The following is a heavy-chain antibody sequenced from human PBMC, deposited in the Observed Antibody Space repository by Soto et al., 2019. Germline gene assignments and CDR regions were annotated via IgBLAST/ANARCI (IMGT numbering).Heavy chain of an antibody. D-gene: IGHD1-26*01. CDR3: AKAQAWELLFDF. CDR1: GASISSGGYY. CDR2: IYYSGST. J-gene: IGHJ4*02. V-gene: IGHV4-31*03. Sequence: SETLSLTCTVSGASISSGGYYWSWIRQHPGKGLEWIANIYYSGSTYYNPSLKSRVTISIDTPKNQFSLKLSSVTAADTAVYYCAKAQAWELLFDFWGQGTQVTVSS.